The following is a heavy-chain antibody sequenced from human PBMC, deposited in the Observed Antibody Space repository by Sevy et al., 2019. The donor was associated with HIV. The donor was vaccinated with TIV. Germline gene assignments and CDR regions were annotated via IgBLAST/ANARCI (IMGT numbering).Heavy chain of an antibody. D-gene: IGHD6-13*01. CDR2: ISYDGSNN. Sequence: GGSLRLSCAASGFTFSNYAMHWVRQSPGKGLEWVAVISYDGSNNNYADSVKGRFTISRDDSKNTLYLQMISLRPEDTAAYYGARGLYLGYSSSWYYFDSWGQGIRVTVSS. V-gene: IGHV3-30-3*01. CDR1: GFTFSNYA. CDR3: ARGLYLGYSSSWYYFDS. J-gene: IGHJ4*02.